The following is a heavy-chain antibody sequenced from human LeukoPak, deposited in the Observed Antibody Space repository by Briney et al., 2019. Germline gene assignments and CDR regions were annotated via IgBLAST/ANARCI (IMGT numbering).Heavy chain of an antibody. D-gene: IGHD3-10*01. J-gene: IGHJ4*02. Sequence: GGSLRLSCAASGFTFSSYSMNWVRQAPGKGLEWVSSISSSSSYIYYADSVKGRFTISRGNAKNSLYLQMNSLRAEDTAVYYCASLIFGGDDYWGQGTLVTVSS. CDR3: ASLIFGGDDY. V-gene: IGHV3-21*01. CDR2: ISSSSSYI. CDR1: GFTFSSYS.